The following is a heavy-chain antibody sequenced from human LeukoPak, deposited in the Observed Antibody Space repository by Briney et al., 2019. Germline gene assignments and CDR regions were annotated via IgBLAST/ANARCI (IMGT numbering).Heavy chain of an antibody. D-gene: IGHD5-18*01. CDR1: GYTFTSYG. V-gene: IGHV1-8*02. Sequence: ASVKVSCKASGYTFTSYGINWVRQATGQGLEWMGWMNPNSGNTGYAQKFQGRVTMTRNTSISTAYMELSSLRSEDTAVYYCAVGAVDTAMGDFGDYWGQGTLVTVSS. CDR2: MNPNSGNT. J-gene: IGHJ4*02. CDR3: AVGAVDTAMGDFGDY.